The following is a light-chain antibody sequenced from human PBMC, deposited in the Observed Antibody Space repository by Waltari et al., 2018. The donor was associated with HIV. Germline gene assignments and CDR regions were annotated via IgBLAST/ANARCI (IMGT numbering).Light chain of an antibody. CDR3: QQYNSYSWT. Sequence: DILMTQSPSTLTASIGDRVTITCRASQSISTWLAWYQQKPGRAPKLLMYKASTLESGVPSRFSGSGSGTEFTLTISSLQPEDFATYYCQQYNSYSWTFGKGTQVEIK. V-gene: IGKV1-5*03. CDR2: KAS. CDR1: QSISTW. J-gene: IGKJ1*01.